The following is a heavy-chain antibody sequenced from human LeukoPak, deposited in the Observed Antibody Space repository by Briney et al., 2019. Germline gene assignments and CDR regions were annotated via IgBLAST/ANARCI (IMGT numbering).Heavy chain of an antibody. CDR1: GFTFSSYD. CDR2: IGTAGDT. D-gene: IGHD3-22*01. V-gene: IGHV3-13*01. CDR3: ARGRFGSVVVPFDY. Sequence: GGSLRPSCAASGFTFSSYDMHWVRQATGKGLEWVSAIGTAGDTYYPGSVKGRFTISRENAKNSLYLQMNSLRAGDTAVYYCARGRFGSVVVPFDYWGQGTLVTVSS. J-gene: IGHJ4*02.